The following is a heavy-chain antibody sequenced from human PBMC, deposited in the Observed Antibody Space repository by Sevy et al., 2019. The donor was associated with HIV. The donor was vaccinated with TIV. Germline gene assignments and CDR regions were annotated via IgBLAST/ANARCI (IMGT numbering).Heavy chain of an antibody. V-gene: IGHV1-18*01. CDR2: VSAHNGDT. D-gene: IGHD2-15*01. J-gene: IGHJ4*01. Sequence: ASVKVSCKASGYTFTSYRIYWVRQAPGQGLEWMGWVSAHNGDTNYVQKVQGRVAMTTDTSTRTAYIELRSLPSDDTAGYYCAEAYCSGGSCYSLAYWGQGSLVTVSS. CDR1: GYTFTSYR. CDR3: AEAYCSGGSCYSLAY.